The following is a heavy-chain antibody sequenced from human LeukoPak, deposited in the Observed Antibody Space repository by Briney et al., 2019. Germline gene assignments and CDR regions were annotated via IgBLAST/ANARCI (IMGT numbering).Heavy chain of an antibody. CDR3: ARSTFQSFRFGELVALGI. D-gene: IGHD3-10*01. CDR2: INPNSGGT. V-gene: IGHV1-2*02. J-gene: IGHJ3*02. CDR1: GYTFTGYY. Sequence: ASVKVSCKASGYTFTGYYMHWVRQAPGQGLEWMGWINPNSGGTNYAQKLQGRVTMTRDTSISTAYMELSRLRSDDTAVYYCARSTFQSFRFGELVALGIWGQGTMVTVSS.